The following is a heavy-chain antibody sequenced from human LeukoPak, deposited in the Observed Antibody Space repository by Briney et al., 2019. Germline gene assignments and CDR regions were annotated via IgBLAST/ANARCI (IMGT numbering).Heavy chain of an antibody. CDR1: GFTFSSYA. J-gene: IGHJ4*02. CDR3: ASNLRYDILTGSDRTD. Sequence: PGASLRLSCAASGFTFSSYAMSWVRQAPGKGLEWVSSISSSSSYIYYADSVKGRFTISRDNAKNSLYLQMNSLRAEDTAVYYCASNLRYDILTGSDRTDWGQGTLVTVSS. D-gene: IGHD3-9*01. CDR2: ISSSSSYI. V-gene: IGHV3-21*01.